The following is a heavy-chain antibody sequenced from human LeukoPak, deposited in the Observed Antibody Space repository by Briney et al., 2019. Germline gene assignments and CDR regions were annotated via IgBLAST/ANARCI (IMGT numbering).Heavy chain of an antibody. CDR3: ARHDYDFWSGYYGVNWFDP. Sequence: SETLSLTCTVSGGSISSYYWSWIRQPPGKGLEWIGYIYTSGSTNYNPSLKSRVTISVDTSKNQFSLKLRSVTAADTAVYYCARHDYDFWSGYYGVNWFDPWGQGTLVTVSS. CDR2: IYTSGST. CDR1: GGSISSYY. D-gene: IGHD3-3*01. V-gene: IGHV4-4*09. J-gene: IGHJ5*02.